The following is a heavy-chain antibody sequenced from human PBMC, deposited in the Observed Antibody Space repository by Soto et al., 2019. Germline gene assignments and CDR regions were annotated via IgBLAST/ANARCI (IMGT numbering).Heavy chain of an antibody. CDR1: GGTLNNYA. CDR2: ILPVSAPP. CDR3: ATDSNYDVSNSF. Sequence: AAVKVSCKASGGTLNNYAINWVRQAPGQGLEWMGGILPVSAPPDYAQKFQGRVSITADHSTSTVYMELSRLKSDDTAVYFCATDSNYDVSNSFWGQGTMVTVSS. J-gene: IGHJ4*02. D-gene: IGHD3-3*01. V-gene: IGHV1-69*13.